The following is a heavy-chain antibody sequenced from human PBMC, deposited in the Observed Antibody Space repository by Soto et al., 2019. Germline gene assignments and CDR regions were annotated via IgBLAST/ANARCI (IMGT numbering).Heavy chain of an antibody. CDR3: ARHVPAAGYYYGMDV. J-gene: IGHJ6*02. V-gene: IGHV1-69*12. CDR2: IIPIFGTA. D-gene: IGHD2-2*01. CDR1: GGTFSSYA. Sequence: QVQLVQSGAEVKKPGSSVMVSCKASGGTFSSYAISWVRQAPGQGLEWMGGIIPIFGTANYAQKFQGRVTITADESTSAAYMELSSLRAEDTAVYYCARHVPAAGYYYGMDVWGQGTTVTVSS.